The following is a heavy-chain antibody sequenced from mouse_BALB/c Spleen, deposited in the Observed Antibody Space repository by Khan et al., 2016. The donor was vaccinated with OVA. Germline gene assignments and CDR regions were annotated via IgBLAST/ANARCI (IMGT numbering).Heavy chain of an antibody. Sequence: QVQLQQSGPELVKPGASVKMSCKASGNTFKSYYIHWVKQRPGQGLEWIGWIYPGDGRTKYNEKFKGKTTLTADKSSSTANLFLSSLTSEDSAIYFCAISYYGSFWYFDVWDAGTTVTVSS. J-gene: IGHJ1*01. V-gene: IGHV1S56*01. D-gene: IGHD1-1*01. CDR3: AISYYGSFWYFDV. CDR1: GNTFKSYY. CDR2: IYPGDGRT.